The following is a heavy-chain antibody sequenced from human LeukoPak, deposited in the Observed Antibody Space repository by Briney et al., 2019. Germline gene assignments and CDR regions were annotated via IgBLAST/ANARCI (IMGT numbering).Heavy chain of an antibody. CDR2: ISAYNGNT. CDR1: GYTFTSYG. CDR3: ARDLDQYSGRYGGFGHDF. Sequence: ASVKVSCKASGYTFTSYGISWVRQAPGQGLEWMGWISAYNGNTNYAQRLQGRVTMTTDTSTSTAYMELRSLRSDDTAVYYCARDLDQYSGRYGGFGHDFWGQGTLVTVSS. V-gene: IGHV1-18*04. D-gene: IGHD1-26*01. J-gene: IGHJ4*02.